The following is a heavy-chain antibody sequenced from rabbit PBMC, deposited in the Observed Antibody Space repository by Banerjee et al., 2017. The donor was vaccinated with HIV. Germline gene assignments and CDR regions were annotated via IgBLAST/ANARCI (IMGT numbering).Heavy chain of an antibody. CDR2: IYAGGSGST. Sequence: QEQLVESGGDLVKPGASLTLTCTASGFSFSSSYWICWVRQAPGKGLEWIACIYAGGSGSTYYASWAKGRFTISKTSSTTVTLQMTSLTAADTATYFCARDRDTYGYADYDYGTEGLDLWGPGTLVTV. D-gene: IGHD6-1*01. CDR1: GFSFSSSYW. J-gene: IGHJ6*01. V-gene: IGHV1S45*01. CDR3: ARDRDTYGYADYDYGTEGLDL.